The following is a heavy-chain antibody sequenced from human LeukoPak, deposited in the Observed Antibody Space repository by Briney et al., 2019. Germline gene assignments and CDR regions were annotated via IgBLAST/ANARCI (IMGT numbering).Heavy chain of an antibody. CDR2: IYSSGNT. CDR1: GGSISSGSHY. CDR3: AGEVGGSWFDP. D-gene: IGHD1-26*01. J-gene: IGHJ5*02. Sequence: PSQTLSLTCTVSGGSISSGSHYWSWIRQPAGKGLEWIGRIYSSGNTNYNPSLKSRVTISLDTPKNQFFLNLNSVTAADTAVYYCAGEVGGSWFDPWGLGTLVTVSS. V-gene: IGHV4-61*02.